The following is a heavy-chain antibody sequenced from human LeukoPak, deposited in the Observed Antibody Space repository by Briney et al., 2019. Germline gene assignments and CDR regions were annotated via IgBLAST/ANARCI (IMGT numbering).Heavy chain of an antibody. CDR2: IWYDGIIK. V-gene: IGHV3-33*01. CDR3: ARFPTREQQQVFDY. J-gene: IGHJ4*02. Sequence: GGSLRLSCAAPGFTFSSYGMHWVRQAPGKGLEWVAIIWYDGIIKNYADSLKGRFTISRDNSKNTLYLQMNSLRAEDTAVYYCARFPTREQQQVFDYWGQGTLVTVSS. CDR1: GFTFSSYG. D-gene: IGHD6-13*01.